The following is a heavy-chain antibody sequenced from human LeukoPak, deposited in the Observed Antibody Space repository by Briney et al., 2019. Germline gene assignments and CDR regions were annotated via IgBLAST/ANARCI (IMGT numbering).Heavy chain of an antibody. CDR2: ISAYNGNT. Sequence: GASVKVSCKASGFTFTSYGISWVRQAPGQGLEWMGWISAYNGNTNYAQKFQGRVTITADKSTSTAYMELSSLRSEDTAVYYCARAQRGYSGYDYYYYYMDVWGKGTTVTISS. V-gene: IGHV1-18*01. D-gene: IGHD5-12*01. CDR3: ARAQRGYSGYDYYYYYMDV. CDR1: GFTFTSYG. J-gene: IGHJ6*03.